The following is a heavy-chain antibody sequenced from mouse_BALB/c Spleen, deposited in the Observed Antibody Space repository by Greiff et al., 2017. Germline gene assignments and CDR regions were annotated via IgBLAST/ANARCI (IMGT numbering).Heavy chain of an antibody. J-gene: IGHJ2*01. CDR3: ARGGYGNYGGFAY. CDR1: GYAFTNYL. CDR2: INPGSGGT. Sequence: VQLQQSGAELVRPGTSVKVSCKASGYAFTNYLIEWVKQRPGQGLEWIGVINPGSGGTNYNEKFKGKATLTADKSSSTAYMQLSSLTSDDSAVYFCARGGYGNYGGFAYWGQGTTLTVSS. V-gene: IGHV1-54*01. D-gene: IGHD2-1*01.